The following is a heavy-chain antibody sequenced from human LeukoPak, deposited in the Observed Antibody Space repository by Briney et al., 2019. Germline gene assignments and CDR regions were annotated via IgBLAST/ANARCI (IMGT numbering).Heavy chain of an antibody. CDR3: ARGRYRFDP. Sequence: SETLSLTCAVYGGSFSGYYWSWIRQPPGKGLEWIGEINHSGSTNYNPSLKSRVTISVDTSKNQFSLKLSSVTAADTAVYYCARGRYRFDPWGQGTLVTVSS. D-gene: IGHD5-18*01. CDR2: INHSGST. V-gene: IGHV4-34*01. J-gene: IGHJ5*02. CDR1: GGSFSGYY.